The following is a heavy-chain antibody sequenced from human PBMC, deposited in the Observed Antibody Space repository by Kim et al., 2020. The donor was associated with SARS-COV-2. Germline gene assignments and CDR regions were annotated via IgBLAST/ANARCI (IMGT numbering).Heavy chain of an antibody. D-gene: IGHD3-16*01. CDR1: GFIFRNYN. CDR3: AREENGGRHDMDV. CDR2: IWYDGSHK. Sequence: GGSLRLSCAASGFIFRNYNMHWVRQAPGKGLEWVATIWYDGSHKWYADSVKGRFTISRVNSKNTLNLQMNSLRAEDTAIYNCAREENGGRHDMDVWGQGTTVTVSS. V-gene: IGHV3-33*01. J-gene: IGHJ6*02.